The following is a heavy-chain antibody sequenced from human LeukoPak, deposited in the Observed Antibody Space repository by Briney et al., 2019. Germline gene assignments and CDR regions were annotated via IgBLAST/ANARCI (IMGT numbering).Heavy chain of an antibody. CDR2: IHPNSGGT. V-gene: IGHV1-2*02. D-gene: IGHD2-21*02. CDR3: ARDRVTLTTFQYDWFDP. J-gene: IGHJ5*02. CDR1: GYTFIGYY. Sequence: ASVKVSCKASGYTFIGYYMHWVRQAPGQGLEWMGWIHPNSGGTNYAQKFQGRVTMTRDTSISTAYMELSRLRSDDTAVYYRARDRVTLTTFQYDWFDPWGQGTLVTVSS.